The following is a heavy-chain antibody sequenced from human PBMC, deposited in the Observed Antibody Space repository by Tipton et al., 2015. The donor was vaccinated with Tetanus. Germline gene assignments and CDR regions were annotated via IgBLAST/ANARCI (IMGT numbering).Heavy chain of an antibody. J-gene: IGHJ4*02. V-gene: IGHV3-30-3*01. Sequence: SLRLSCAGSGFTFTRYAMHWVRQTPGKGLEWVSVITFDGSTKYYADSVKGRFTLPRDNSRNTLYLQMNSLKVEDTAVYYCAREDGGPTLDYFDSWGPGVLVTVSS. D-gene: IGHD3-16*01. CDR2: ITFDGSTK. CDR3: AREDGGPTLDYFDS. CDR1: GFTFTRYA.